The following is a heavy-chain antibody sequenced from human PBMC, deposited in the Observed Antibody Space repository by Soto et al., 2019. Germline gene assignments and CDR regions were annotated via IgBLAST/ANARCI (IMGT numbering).Heavy chain of an antibody. CDR2: IIPIFGTA. J-gene: IGHJ4*02. CDR1: GGTFSSYA. Sequence: QVQLVQSGAEVKKPGSSVKVSCKASGGTFSSYAISWVRQAPGQGLEWMGGIIPIFGTANYAKKFQGRVTITADESTSTASVELSILRSEDTAVYYCARIVGATSVLDYWGQGTLVTVSS. D-gene: IGHD1-26*01. CDR3: ARIVGATSVLDY. V-gene: IGHV1-69*12.